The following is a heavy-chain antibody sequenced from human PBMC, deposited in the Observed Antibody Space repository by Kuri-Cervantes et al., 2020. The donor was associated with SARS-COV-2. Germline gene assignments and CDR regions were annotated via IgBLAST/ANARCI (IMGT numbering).Heavy chain of an antibody. CDR2: INHSGST. Sequence: GSLRLSCAVYGGSFSGYYWSWIRQPPGKGLEWIGEINHSGSTNYNPSLKSRVTISVDTSKNQFSLKLSSVTAADTAVYYRAREGGYCSSTSCYRGVYYMDVWGKGTTVTVSS. V-gene: IGHV4-34*01. J-gene: IGHJ6*03. D-gene: IGHD2-2*02. CDR1: GGSFSGYY. CDR3: AREGGYCSSTSCYRGVYYMDV.